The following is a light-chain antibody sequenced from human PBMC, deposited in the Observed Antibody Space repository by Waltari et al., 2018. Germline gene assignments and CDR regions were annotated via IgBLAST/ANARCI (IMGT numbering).Light chain of an antibody. CDR1: QSVSSN. CDR2: GAS. J-gene: IGKJ4*01. CDR3: QQYNNWPPLT. V-gene: IGKV3-15*01. Sequence: EIVMTQSPATMSVSQGERATLSCRASQSVSSNLALYQQKPGQAPRLLIYGASTRATGIPARFSGSGSVTEFTLTISSLQSEDFAVYYCQQYNNWPPLTFGGGTKVEIK.